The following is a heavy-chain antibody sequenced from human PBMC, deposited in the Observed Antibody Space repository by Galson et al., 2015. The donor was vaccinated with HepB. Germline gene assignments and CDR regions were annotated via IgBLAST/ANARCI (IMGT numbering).Heavy chain of an antibody. D-gene: IGHD6-19*01. J-gene: IGHJ4*02. CDR3: ASSGPVADFDY. CDR2: IKQDGSEK. CDR1: GFTFSSYW. Sequence: SLRLSCAASGFTFSSYWMSWVRQAPGKGLEWVANIKQDGSEKYYVDSVKGRFTISRDNAKNSLYLQMNSLRAEDTAVYYCASSGPVADFDYWGQGPLVTVSS. V-gene: IGHV3-7*01.